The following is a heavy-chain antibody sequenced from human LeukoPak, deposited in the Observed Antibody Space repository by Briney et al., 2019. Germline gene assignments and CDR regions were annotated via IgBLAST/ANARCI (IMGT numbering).Heavy chain of an antibody. CDR3: ASLSSGGSLTDY. D-gene: IGHD2-15*01. Sequence: SETLSLTCSVSGGSISSYFWSWIRQPAGKGLEWIGRIYSNDNNNYNPSLKSRVTISVDTSKNQFSLKLSSVTAADTAVYYCASLSSGGSLTDYWGQGTLVTVSS. CDR1: GGSISSYF. J-gene: IGHJ4*02. CDR2: IYSNDNN. V-gene: IGHV4-4*07.